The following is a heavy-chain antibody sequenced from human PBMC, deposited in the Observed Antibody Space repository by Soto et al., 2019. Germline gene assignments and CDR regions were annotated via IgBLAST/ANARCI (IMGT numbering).Heavy chain of an antibody. CDR2: IWYDGSNK. D-gene: IGHD2-21*02. V-gene: IGHV3-33*01. J-gene: IGHJ4*02. CDR1: GFTFSSYG. CDR3: ARDRLVGTRFDY. Sequence: GGSLRLSCAASGFTFSSYGMHWVRQTPGKGLEWVAVIWYDGSNKYYADSVKGRFTISRDNSKNTLYLQMNSLRAEDTAIYYCARDRLVGTRFDYWGRGTLVTVSS.